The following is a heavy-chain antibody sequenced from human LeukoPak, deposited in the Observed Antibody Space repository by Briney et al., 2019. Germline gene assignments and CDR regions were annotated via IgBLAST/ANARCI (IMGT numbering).Heavy chain of an antibody. J-gene: IGHJ4*02. CDR1: GGSISSYY. D-gene: IGHD3-10*01. CDR2: IYHRGTA. Sequence: SETLSLTCTVSGGSISSYYWTWIRQPPGKGLEWIGYIYHRGTANYNPSLKSRVTVSVDTSKNQFSLTLSSVTAADAAVYYCARAGDYYVSGSYLGYWGQGTLVTVSS. CDR3: ARAGDYYVSGSYLGY. V-gene: IGHV4-59*01.